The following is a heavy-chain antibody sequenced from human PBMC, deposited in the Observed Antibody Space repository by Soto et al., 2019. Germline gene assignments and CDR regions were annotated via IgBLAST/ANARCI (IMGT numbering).Heavy chain of an antibody. V-gene: IGHV1-18*01. CDR2: ISAYNGNT. Sequence: GASVKVSCKASGYTFTSYGISWVRQAPGQGLEWMGWISAYNGNTNYAQKLQGRVTMTTDTSTSTAYMELRSLRSDDTAVYYCARSAVTTFIYCYYMDVWGKGTTVTVSS. D-gene: IGHD4-17*01. CDR1: GYTFTSYG. J-gene: IGHJ6*03. CDR3: ARSAVTTFIYCYYMDV.